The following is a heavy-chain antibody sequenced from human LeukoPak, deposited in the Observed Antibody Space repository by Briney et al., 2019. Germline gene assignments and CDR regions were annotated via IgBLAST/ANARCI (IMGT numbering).Heavy chain of an antibody. CDR3: ARRGYCSGGGCFSAEFDY. CDR2: VYPGDSDA. J-gene: IGHJ4*02. D-gene: IGHD2-15*01. Sequence: PGESLKISCKGSGYSFTTYWIGWVRQMPGKGLEWMGIVYPGDSDARYSPSFQGQVTISADKSISTAYLQWSSLKALDTAMYYCARRGYCSGGGCFSAEFDYWGQGTLVTVSS. CDR1: GYSFTTYW. V-gene: IGHV5-51*01.